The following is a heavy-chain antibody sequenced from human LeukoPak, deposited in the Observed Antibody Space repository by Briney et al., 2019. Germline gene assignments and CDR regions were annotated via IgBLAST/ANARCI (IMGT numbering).Heavy chain of an antibody. CDR3: TTDRYYDNSELQFQH. V-gene: IGHV3-15*01. CDR1: GFTLNNAW. Sequence: NPGGSLRLSCAASGFTLNNAWVSWVRQAPGKGLEWLGRIKRETDGGTIDYAAPVKGRFTISRNDSRNTLYLQMDSLKIEDTAVYYCTTDRYYDNSELQFQHWGQGTLVTVSS. CDR2: IKRETDGGTI. D-gene: IGHD3-22*01. J-gene: IGHJ1*01.